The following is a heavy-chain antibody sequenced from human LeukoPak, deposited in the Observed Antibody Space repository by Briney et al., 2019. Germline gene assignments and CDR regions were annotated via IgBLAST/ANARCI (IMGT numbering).Heavy chain of an antibody. CDR3: ARVGGSYYGLRYYFDY. CDR2: INPNTGGT. J-gene: IGHJ4*02. V-gene: IGHV1-2*02. CDR1: GYTFTAYY. Sequence: ASVKVSCKASGYTFTAYYMHWVRQAPGQGLEWMGWINPNTGGTNFGQKFQGRVTMTRDTSISTAYMELSSLRSEDTAVYYCARVGGSYYGLRYYFDYWGQGTLVTVSS. D-gene: IGHD1-26*01.